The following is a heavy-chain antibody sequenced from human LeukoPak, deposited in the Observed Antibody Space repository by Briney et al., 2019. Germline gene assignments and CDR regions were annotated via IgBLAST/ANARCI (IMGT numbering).Heavy chain of an antibody. D-gene: IGHD5-24*01. Sequence: ASETLSLTCTVSGYSISSGYYWGWIRQPPGKGLEWIGSIYHSGSTYYNPSLKSRVTISVDTSKNQFSLKLSSVTAADTAVYYCARVGGGYNFDYWGQGTLVTVSS. CDR3: ARVGGGYNFDY. CDR1: GYSISSGYY. V-gene: IGHV4-38-2*02. J-gene: IGHJ4*02. CDR2: IYHSGST.